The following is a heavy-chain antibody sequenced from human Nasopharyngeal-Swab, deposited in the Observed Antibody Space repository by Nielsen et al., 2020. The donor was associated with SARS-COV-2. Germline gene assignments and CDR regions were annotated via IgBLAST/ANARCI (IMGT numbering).Heavy chain of an antibody. J-gene: IGHJ4*02. CDR2: ISYDGSNK. CDR3: ARGSYVDTALDY. D-gene: IGHD5-18*01. Sequence: GESLKISCAASGFTFSSYAMHWVRQAPGKGLEWVAVISYDGSNKYYADSVKGRFTISRDNSMNTLYLQMNSLRAEDTAVYYCARGSYVDTALDYWGQGTLVTVSS. V-gene: IGHV3-30*04. CDR1: GFTFSSYA.